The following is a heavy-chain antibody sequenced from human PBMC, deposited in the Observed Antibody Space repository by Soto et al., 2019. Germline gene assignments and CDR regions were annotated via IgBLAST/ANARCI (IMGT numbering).Heavy chain of an antibody. CDR2: IIPIFGTA. D-gene: IGHD3-10*01. CDR3: ARGGGGGSGSYYKPPSPDYYYYYGMDV. CDR1: GGTFSSYA. Sequence: SVKVSCKASGGTFSSYAISWVRQAPGQGLEWMGGIIPIFGTANYAQKFQGRVTITADKSTSTAYMELSSLRSEDTAVYYCARGGGGGSGSYYKPPSPDYYYYYGMDVWGKGTKVTVSS. J-gene: IGHJ6*04. V-gene: IGHV1-69*06.